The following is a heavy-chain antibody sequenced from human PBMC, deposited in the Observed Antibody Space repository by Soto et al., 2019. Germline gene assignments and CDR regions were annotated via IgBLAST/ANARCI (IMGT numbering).Heavy chain of an antibody. J-gene: IGHJ6*02. CDR3: ARELTFNYYYYYGMDV. CDR1: GFTVSSNY. CDR2: IYSGGST. V-gene: IGHV3-53*01. Sequence: VQSGRLACAACGFTVSSNYMSWVRQAPGEGLEGVSVIYSGGSTYYADSVKGRFTISRDNSKNTLYLQMNSLRAEDTAVYYCARELTFNYYYYYGMDVWSRGTTVTVSS. D-gene: IGHD3-16*01.